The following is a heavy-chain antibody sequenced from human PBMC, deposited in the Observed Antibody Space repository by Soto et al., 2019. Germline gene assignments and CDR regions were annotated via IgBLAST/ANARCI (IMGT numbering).Heavy chain of an antibody. CDR3: ARSAPHMITFGGVIAPFDY. D-gene: IGHD3-16*02. Sequence: TSETLSLTCTVSGGSISSGGYYWSWIRQHPGKGLEWIGYIYYSGSTYYNPSLKSRVTISVDTSKNQFSLKLSSVTAADTAVYYCARSAPHMITFGGVIAPFDYWGQGTLVTVSS. J-gene: IGHJ4*02. CDR1: GGSISSGGYY. V-gene: IGHV4-31*03. CDR2: IYYSGST.